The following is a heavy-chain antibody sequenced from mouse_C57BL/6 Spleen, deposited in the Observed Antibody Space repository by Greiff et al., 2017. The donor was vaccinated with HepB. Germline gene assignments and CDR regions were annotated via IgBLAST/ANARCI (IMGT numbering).Heavy chain of an antibody. D-gene: IGHD2-3*01. Sequence: QVQLQQPGTELVKPGASVKLSCKASGYTFTSYWMHWVKQRPGQGLEWIGYINPSSGYTKYNQKFKDKATLTADKSSSTAYMQLSSLTYEDSAVYYCARDRGYDGYQRYFDVWGTGTTVTVSS. J-gene: IGHJ1*03. CDR3: ARDRGYDGYQRYFDV. CDR1: GYTFTSYW. CDR2: INPSSGYT. V-gene: IGHV1-7*01.